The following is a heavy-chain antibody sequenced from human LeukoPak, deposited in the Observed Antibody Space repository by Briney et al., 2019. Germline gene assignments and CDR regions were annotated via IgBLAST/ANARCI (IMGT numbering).Heavy chain of an antibody. D-gene: IGHD3-16*01. CDR1: GYTFTNYG. Sequence: ASVNISCKASGYTFTNYGIIWVRQAPGQGLEYMGWISAYSGNTMFAQKLQGRVTLTTDTSTATASMDLRSLKSDDTAGYYCARESDQRGGNAWGQGTT. J-gene: IGHJ6*02. CDR2: ISAYSGNT. V-gene: IGHV1-18*01. CDR3: ARESDQRGGNA.